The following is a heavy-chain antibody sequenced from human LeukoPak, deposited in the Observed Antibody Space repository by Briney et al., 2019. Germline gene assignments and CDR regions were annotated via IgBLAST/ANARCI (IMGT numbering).Heavy chain of an antibody. D-gene: IGHD2-15*01. CDR2: ITPLFGTA. J-gene: IGHJ5*02. CDR1: GGTFSKYT. CDR3: AKSSSGGSCYSVGGCWFDP. V-gene: IGHV1-69*13. Sequence: ASVKVSCKASGGTFSKYTISWVRQRPGQGLEWMGGITPLFGTANYAQKFQGRVTITADESASTAYMELSSLRSEDTALYYCAKSSSGGSCYSVGGCWFDPWGQGTLVTVSS.